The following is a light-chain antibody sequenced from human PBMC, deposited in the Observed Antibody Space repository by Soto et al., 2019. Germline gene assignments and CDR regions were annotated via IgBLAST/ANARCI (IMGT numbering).Light chain of an antibody. Sequence: VGMTESPLSLPFTLGQPAAISCSANQSLVHSDGIAYFSWFQQRPGRSPRRLIYKVSNRDSGVPARFSGSGSGTDFALKISRVEAEDVGVYYCMKGTHWPINFGQGTRLEIK. J-gene: IGKJ5*01. CDR2: KVS. V-gene: IGKV2-30*02. CDR3: MKGTHWPIN. CDR1: QSLVHSDGIAY.